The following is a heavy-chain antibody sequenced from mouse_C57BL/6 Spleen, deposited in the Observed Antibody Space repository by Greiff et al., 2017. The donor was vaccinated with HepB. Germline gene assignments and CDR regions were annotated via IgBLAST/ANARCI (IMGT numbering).Heavy chain of an antibody. CDR3: ARKAYYGSSYDAWFAY. J-gene: IGHJ3*01. CDR2: IYPRSGNT. V-gene: IGHV1-81*01. D-gene: IGHD1-1*01. CDR1: GYTFTSYG. Sequence: QVQLKQSGAELARPGASVKLSCKASGYTFTSYGISWVKQRTGQGLEWIGEIYPRSGNTYYNEKFKGKATLTADKSSSTAYMELRSLTSEDSAVYFCARKAYYGSSYDAWFAYWGQGTLVTVSA.